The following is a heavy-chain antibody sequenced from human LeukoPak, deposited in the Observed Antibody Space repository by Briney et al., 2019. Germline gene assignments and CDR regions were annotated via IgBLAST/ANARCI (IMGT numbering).Heavy chain of an antibody. V-gene: IGHV4-39*01. D-gene: IGHD1-26*01. J-gene: IGHJ4*02. Sequence: SETLSLTCTVSGGSISSSSNYWGWIRQPPGKGLEWIGSIYYSGSTYYNPSLKSRVTISVDTSKNQFSLKLSSVTAADSAVYYCARHRAVSVVGNFYFDYWGQGILVTVSS. CDR1: GGSISSSSNY. CDR2: IYYSGST. CDR3: ARHRAVSVVGNFYFDY.